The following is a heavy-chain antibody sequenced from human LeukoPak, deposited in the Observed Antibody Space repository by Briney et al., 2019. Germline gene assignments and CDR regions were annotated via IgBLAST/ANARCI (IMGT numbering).Heavy chain of an antibody. J-gene: IGHJ6*03. V-gene: IGHV1-24*01. CDR2: FDPEDGET. CDR3: ARGPDYYYYMDV. Sequence: ASVKVSCKVSGYTLTELSMHWVRQAPGKGLEWMGGFDPEDGETIYAQKFQGRVTMTTDTSTSTAYMELRSLRSDDTAVYYCARGPDYYYYMDVWGKGTTVTVSS. CDR1: GYTLTELS.